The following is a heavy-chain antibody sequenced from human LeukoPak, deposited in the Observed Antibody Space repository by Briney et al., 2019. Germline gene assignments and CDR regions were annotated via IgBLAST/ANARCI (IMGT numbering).Heavy chain of an antibody. J-gene: IGHJ2*01. CDR2: IYYSGST. CDR1: GGSISSGDYY. V-gene: IGHV4-30-4*01. CDR3: ARVRPPYGDYASWYFDL. Sequence: SETLSLTCTVSGGSISSGDYYWSWIRQPPGKGLEWIGYIYYSGSTYYNPSLKSRVTISVDTSKNQFSLKLSSATAADTAVYYCARVRPPYGDYASWYFDLWGRGTLVTVSS. D-gene: IGHD4-17*01.